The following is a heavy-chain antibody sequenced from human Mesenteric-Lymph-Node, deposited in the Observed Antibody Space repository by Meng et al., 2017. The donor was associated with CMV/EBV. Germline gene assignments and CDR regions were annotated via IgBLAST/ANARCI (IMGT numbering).Heavy chain of an antibody. CDR3: ARDTLFELPNV. Sequence: SFAASGFTFSSYSMNWVRQAPGKGLEWVSSISSSSSYIYYADSVKGRFTISRDNAKNSLYLQMNSLRAEDTAVYYCARDTLFELPNVWGQGTTVTVSS. V-gene: IGHV3-21*01. CDR1: GFTFSSYS. D-gene: IGHD1-26*01. J-gene: IGHJ6*02. CDR2: ISSSSSYI.